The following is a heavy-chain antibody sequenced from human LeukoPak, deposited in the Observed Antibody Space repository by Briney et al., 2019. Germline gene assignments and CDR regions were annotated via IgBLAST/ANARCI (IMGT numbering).Heavy chain of an antibody. Sequence: GGSLRLSCAASGFTFSSYAMHWVRQAPGKGLEWVAVISYDGSNKYYADSVKGRFTISRDNSKNTLYLQMNSLRAEDTAVYFCARGKYRYGDNWFDPWGQGTLVTVSS. CDR3: ARGKYRYGDNWFDP. J-gene: IGHJ5*02. CDR1: GFTFSSYA. V-gene: IGHV3-30*04. CDR2: ISYDGSNK. D-gene: IGHD5-18*01.